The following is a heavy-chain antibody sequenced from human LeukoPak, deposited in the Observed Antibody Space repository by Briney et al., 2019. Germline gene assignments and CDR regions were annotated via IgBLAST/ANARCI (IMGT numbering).Heavy chain of an antibody. J-gene: IGHJ4*02. D-gene: IGHD2-2*01. V-gene: IGHV1-46*02. CDR2: ISPGGGST. Sequence: ASVKISCTSSGDNYNSYSFHWVREAPGQGLEWMGIISPGGGSTTYAQKFQGKFTMTRDTSTTIVYMELRSLRSEDTAVYYCASPWRPQPYFDDWGQGTRVTVSP. CDR1: GDNYNSYS. CDR3: ASPWRPQPYFDD.